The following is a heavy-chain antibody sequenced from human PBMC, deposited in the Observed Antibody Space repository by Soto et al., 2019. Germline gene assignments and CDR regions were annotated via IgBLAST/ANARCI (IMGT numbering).Heavy chain of an antibody. V-gene: IGHV3-23*01. CDR1: GFTFNTYA. D-gene: IGHD2-21*02. J-gene: IGHJ3*01. CDR2: ISGSGGTI. CDR3: AKGFIVVVTAIRPDDNFDV. Sequence: GGSLRLSCAASGFTFNTYAMNWVRQAPGKGLEWVASISGSGGTINYADSVKGRFTTSRDTSKNTLYLQMNSLSAEDTAVYYCAKGFIVVVTAIRPDDNFDVWGQGIMVTVSS.